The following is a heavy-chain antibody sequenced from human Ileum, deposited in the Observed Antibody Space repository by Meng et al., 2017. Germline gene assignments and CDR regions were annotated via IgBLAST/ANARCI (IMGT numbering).Heavy chain of an antibody. CDR2: IFHTGNT. D-gene: IGHD2-15*01. V-gene: IGHV4-4*02. J-gene: IGHJ1*01. CDR1: GGSFSSGNW. Sequence: QMQLQESGPGLVKPLGTLSLTCGVSGGSFSSGNWWGWVRQPPGKGLEWIGEIFHTGNTNYNPSLQSRVSLSIDKSKNQFSLKVISVTAADTAVYYCVNYCSGGKCSPNEKTQHWGQGTLVTVSS. CDR3: VNYCSGGKCSPNEKTQH.